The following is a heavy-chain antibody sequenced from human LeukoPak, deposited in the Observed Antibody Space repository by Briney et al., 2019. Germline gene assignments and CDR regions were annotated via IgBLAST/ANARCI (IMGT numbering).Heavy chain of an antibody. V-gene: IGHV3-48*03. J-gene: IGHJ4*02. CDR3: ARVGALSSSWLLY. CDR1: GFTFSTYE. D-gene: IGHD6-13*01. Sequence: GGSLRRSCSGSGFTFSTYEMNWVRQCPGKGLEGVSSISSGARTIYYADSVKGRFTISRDNAKNSLYLQMNSLGPEDTAVYYCARVGALSSSWLLYWGQGTLVTVSS. CDR2: ISSGARTI.